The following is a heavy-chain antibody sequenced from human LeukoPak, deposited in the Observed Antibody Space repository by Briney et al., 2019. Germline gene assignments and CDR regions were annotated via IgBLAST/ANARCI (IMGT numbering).Heavy chain of an antibody. CDR3: ARSGSWIQAKGWFDL. CDR2: MYYSGST. D-gene: IGHD5-18*01. J-gene: IGHJ5*02. CDR1: GGSFSGYY. Sequence: SETLSLTCAVYGGSFSGYYWSWIRQPPGKGLEWIGYMYYSGSTNYNPSLKSRVTMSVDTSKNQFSLKLRSVTAADTAVYYCARSGSWIQAKGWFDLWGQGTLVTVSS. V-gene: IGHV4-59*01.